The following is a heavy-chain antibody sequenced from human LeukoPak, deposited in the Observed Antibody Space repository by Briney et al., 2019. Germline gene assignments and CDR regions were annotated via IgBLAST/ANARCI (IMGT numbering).Heavy chain of an antibody. J-gene: IGHJ3*02. D-gene: IGHD2-21*01. CDR3: ASSYLRYSLDAFDI. Sequence: PSETLSLTCTVSGGSISSYYWSWIRQPPGKGLEWIGYIYYSGSTNYNPSLKNRVTISVDTSKTQFSLKLSSVTAADTAVYYCASSYLRYSLDAFDIWGQGTMVTVSS. CDR1: GGSISSYY. V-gene: IGHV4-59*01. CDR2: IYYSGST.